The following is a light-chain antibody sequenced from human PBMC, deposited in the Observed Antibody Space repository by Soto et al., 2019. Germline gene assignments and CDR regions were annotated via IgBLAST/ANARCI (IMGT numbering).Light chain of an antibody. CDR2: DAS. V-gene: IGKV1-5*01. Sequence: DIQLTQSPSALSASVGDRVTITCRASQDINRWLAWYHQKPGKAPILLIYDASRLESGVPSRFSGSGSGTEFTLTIRSLQADDFATYFCQQYRKCSTVGGGTKREI. CDR1: QDINRW. CDR3: QQYRKCST. J-gene: IGKJ4*02.